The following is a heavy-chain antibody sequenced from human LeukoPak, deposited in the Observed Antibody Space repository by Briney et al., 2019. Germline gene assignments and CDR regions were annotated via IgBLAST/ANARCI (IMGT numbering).Heavy chain of an antibody. Sequence: GGSLRLSCVASAFTFARHWMSWVRQAPGKGLEWVSAISGSGGSTYYADSVKGRFTISRDNSKNTLYLQMNSLRAEDTAVYYCAKDDRYRTFDYWGQGTLVTVSS. CDR3: AKDDRYRTFDY. J-gene: IGHJ4*02. D-gene: IGHD1-1*01. V-gene: IGHV3-23*01. CDR1: AFTFARHW. CDR2: ISGSGGST.